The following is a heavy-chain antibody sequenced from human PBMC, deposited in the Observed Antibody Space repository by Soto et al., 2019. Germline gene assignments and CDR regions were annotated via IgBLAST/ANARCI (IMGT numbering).Heavy chain of an antibody. J-gene: IGHJ4*02. D-gene: IGHD3-22*01. CDR1: GGTFSSYA. V-gene: IGHV1-69*01. CDR3: ATGTAGDSSGYWVY. CDR2: IIPVLGTE. Sequence: QVQLVQSGAEVKKPGSSVKVSCRASGGTFSSYAINWVRQAPGQGLEWMGGIIPVLGTEDYSQKFQGRVTIPADESTSTAYMELSSLRSEDAAVYYCATGTAGDSSGYWVYWGQGTLVTVSS.